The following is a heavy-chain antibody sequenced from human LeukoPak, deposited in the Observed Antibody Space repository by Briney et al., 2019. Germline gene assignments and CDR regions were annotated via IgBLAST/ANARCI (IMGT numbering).Heavy chain of an antibody. D-gene: IGHD6-19*01. Sequence: SETLSLTCTVSGGSISSYYWSWIRQPPGKGLEWIGYIYYSGSTNYNPSLKSRVTISVDTSKNQFSLKLSSVTAADTAVYYCARHFKPQWLVGESYYFDYWGQGTLVTVSS. CDR3: ARHFKPQWLVGESYYFDY. CDR2: IYYSGST. CDR1: GGSISSYY. V-gene: IGHV4-59*08. J-gene: IGHJ4*02.